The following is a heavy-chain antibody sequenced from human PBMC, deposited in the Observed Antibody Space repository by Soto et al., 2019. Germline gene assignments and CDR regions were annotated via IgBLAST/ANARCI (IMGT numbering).Heavy chain of an antibody. Sequence: QVQLQESGPGLVKPSQTLSLTCTVSGGSISSGGYYWSWIRQHPGKGLEWIGYIYYSGSTYYNPSLQSRVTMSVDTSESRFSRKLRSVTAADKAVYYCARDEGQYGGPLSRVGIDVWGQGTTVTVSS. CDR3: ARDEGQYGGPLSRVGIDV. CDR2: IYYSGST. CDR1: GGSISSGGYY. D-gene: IGHD3-10*01. V-gene: IGHV4-31*03. J-gene: IGHJ6*02.